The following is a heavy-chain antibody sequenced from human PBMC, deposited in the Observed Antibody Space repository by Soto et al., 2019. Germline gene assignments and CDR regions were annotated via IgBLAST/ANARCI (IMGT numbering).Heavy chain of an antibody. Sequence: SETLSLTCTVSGGSISSGGYYWSWIRQHPGKGLEWIGYIYYSGSTYYNPSLKSRVTISVDTSKSQFSLKLSSVTAADTAVYYCARDSQMDYYYYMDVWGKGTTVTVSS. V-gene: IGHV4-31*03. J-gene: IGHJ6*03. CDR1: GGSISSGGYY. D-gene: IGHD2-8*01. CDR3: ARDSQMDYYYYMDV. CDR2: IYYSGST.